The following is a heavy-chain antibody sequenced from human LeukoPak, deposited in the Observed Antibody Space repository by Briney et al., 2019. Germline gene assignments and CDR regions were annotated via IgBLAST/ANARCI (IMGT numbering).Heavy chain of an antibody. D-gene: IGHD2-15*01. CDR2: IRYDGSNK. J-gene: IGHJ4*02. Sequence: GGSLRLSCAASGFTFSSYGMHWVRQAPGKGLEWVAFIRYDGSNKYYADSVKGRFTISRDNSKNTLYLQMNSLRAEGTAVYYCAQAGYCSGGSCYPDYWGQGTLVTVSS. V-gene: IGHV3-30*02. CDR1: GFTFSSYG. CDR3: AQAGYCSGGSCYPDY.